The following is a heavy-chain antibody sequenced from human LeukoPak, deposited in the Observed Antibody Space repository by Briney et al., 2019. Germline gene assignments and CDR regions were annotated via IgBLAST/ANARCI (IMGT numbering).Heavy chain of an antibody. Sequence: GESLKISCKGSGYSFTTNWIGWVRRMPGKGLEWMGIIYPGDSETRYSPSFQGQVTISADKSITTAYLRWSSLKASDTAMYYCVRSRGYSYGYSYYFDYWGQGTLVTVSS. J-gene: IGHJ4*02. CDR1: GYSFTTNW. D-gene: IGHD5-18*01. CDR2: IYPGDSET. CDR3: VRSRGYSYGYSYYFDY. V-gene: IGHV5-51*01.